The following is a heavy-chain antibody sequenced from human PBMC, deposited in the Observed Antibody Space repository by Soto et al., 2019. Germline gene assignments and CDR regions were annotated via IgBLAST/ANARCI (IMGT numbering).Heavy chain of an antibody. J-gene: IGHJ4*02. Sequence: QVQLVESGGGVVQPRRSLRLSCAASGFIFTSYIVHWVRQAPGKGLEWVAAVSYDGSKKHYADSVKGRFSISRDNSKNSVYLQMNILRTEDTAVYYCARDKGSLFACNFDSWGQGTLVTVSS. V-gene: IGHV3-30*01. CDR2: VSYDGSKK. CDR3: ARDKGSLFACNFDS. CDR1: GFIFTSYI.